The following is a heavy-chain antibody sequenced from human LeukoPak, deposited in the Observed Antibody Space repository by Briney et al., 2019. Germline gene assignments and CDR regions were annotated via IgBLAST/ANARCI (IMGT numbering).Heavy chain of an antibody. V-gene: IGHV3-23*01. CDR3: SKWGDYDVLTGYYDSDF. J-gene: IGHJ4*02. CDR1: GVAFSKDA. D-gene: IGHD3-9*01. CDR2: IVGSGGST. Sequence: GGSLCLSCAASGVAFSKDAMSWVCQAPGKGMDLVSAIVGSGGSTYYADSVKGRFTVSRDNSKNTLFLQMNSLRVEDTALYYCSKWGDYDVLTGYYDSDFWGQGTLVTVSS.